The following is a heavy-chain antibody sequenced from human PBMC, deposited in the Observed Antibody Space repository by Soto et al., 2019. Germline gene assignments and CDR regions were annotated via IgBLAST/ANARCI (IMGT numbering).Heavy chain of an antibody. J-gene: IGHJ5*02. Sequence: QVQLVQSGAEAKKPGASVKVSCKASGYTFTDYYMHWVRQAPGQGLEWMGIISPSGGSTYAQKFQSRVTVTRDTSTSTVYMELSSLRSEDTAVYYCARDGSSDWLTWFDPWGQGTLVTVSS. CDR3: ARDGSSDWLTWFDP. V-gene: IGHV1-46*01. CDR1: GYTFTDYY. CDR2: ISPSGGST. D-gene: IGHD6-19*01.